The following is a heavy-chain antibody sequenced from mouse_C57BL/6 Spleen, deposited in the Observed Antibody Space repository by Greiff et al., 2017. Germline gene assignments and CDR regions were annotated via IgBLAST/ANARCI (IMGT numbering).Heavy chain of an antibody. J-gene: IGHJ2*01. V-gene: IGHV5-4*03. D-gene: IGHD1-2*01. Sequence: EVKVVESGGGLVKPGGSLKLSCAASGFTFSSYAMSWVRQTPEKRLEWVATISDGGSYTYYPDNVKGRFTISRDNAKNNLYLQMSHLKSEDTAMYYCARVDTTAFDYWGQGTTLTVSS. CDR2: ISDGGSYT. CDR1: GFTFSSYA. CDR3: ARVDTTAFDY.